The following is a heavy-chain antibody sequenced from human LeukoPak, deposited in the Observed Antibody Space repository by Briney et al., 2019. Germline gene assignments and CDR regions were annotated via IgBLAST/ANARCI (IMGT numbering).Heavy chain of an antibody. CDR2: ISSSGSTI. J-gene: IGHJ4*02. V-gene: IGHV3-11*01. CDR1: GFTFSDYY. Sequence: GGSLRLSCAASGFTFSDYYMSWIRQAPGKGLEWVSYISSSGSTIYYADSVKGRFTISRDNAKNSLYLQMNSLRAEDTAVYYCARDVRLGWSSSWSSDYWGQGTLVTVSS. CDR3: ARDVRLGWSSSWSSDY. D-gene: IGHD6-13*01.